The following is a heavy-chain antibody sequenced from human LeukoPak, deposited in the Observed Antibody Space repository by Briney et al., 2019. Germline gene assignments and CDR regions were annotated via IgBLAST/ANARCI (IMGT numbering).Heavy chain of an antibody. J-gene: IGHJ4*02. CDR3: AKDFYGSGRTYFDY. CDR1: GFAFNNYW. CDR2: ISGSGGST. D-gene: IGHD3-10*01. Sequence: GGSLRLSCVASGFAFNNYWVDWVRQAPGKGLEWVSAISGSGGSTYYADSVKGRFTISRDNSKNTLYLQMNSLRAEDTAVYYCAKDFYGSGRTYFDYWGQGTLVTVSS. V-gene: IGHV3-23*01.